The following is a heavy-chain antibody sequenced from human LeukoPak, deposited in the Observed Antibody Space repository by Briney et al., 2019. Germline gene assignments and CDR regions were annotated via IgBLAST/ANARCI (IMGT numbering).Heavy chain of an antibody. D-gene: IGHD2-15*01. Sequence: GESLKISCKASGYSFTTYWIGWVRQMPGKGLEWMANIYPGDSDTRYSPSFQGQVTISADKSITTAYLQWSSLKASDTAIYYCARGLYCSGGSCRFDYWGQGTLVTVSS. CDR1: GYSFTTYW. V-gene: IGHV5-51*01. CDR3: ARGLYCSGGSCRFDY. J-gene: IGHJ4*02. CDR2: IYPGDSDT.